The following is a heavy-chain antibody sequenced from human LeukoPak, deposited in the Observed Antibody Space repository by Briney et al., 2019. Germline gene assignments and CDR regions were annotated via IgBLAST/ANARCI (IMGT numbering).Heavy chain of an antibody. D-gene: IGHD2-15*01. V-gene: IGHV3-30-3*01. CDR1: GFTFSSYA. CDR2: ISYDGSNK. Sequence: GGSLRLSCAASGFTFSSYAMHWVRQAPGKGLEWVAVISYDGSNKYYADSVKGRFTISRDNSKNTLYLQMNSLRAEDTAVYYCARAEEDNDPYFDYWGQGTLVTVSS. J-gene: IGHJ4*02. CDR3: ARAEEDNDPYFDY.